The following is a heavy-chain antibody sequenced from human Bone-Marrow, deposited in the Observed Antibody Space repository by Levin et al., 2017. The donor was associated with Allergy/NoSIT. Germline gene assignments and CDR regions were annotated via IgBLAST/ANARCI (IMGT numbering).Heavy chain of an antibody. J-gene: IGHJ5*02. CDR2: IFYRGST. CDR3: ARRSEYDVLTGYYDDH. Sequence: SQTLSLTCTVSGGSITSNSHYWGWIRQPPGKGLEWIGSIFYRGSTYYNPSLRSPVAISVDTSKNQFSLKLSSVTAADTAVYYCARRSEYDVLTGYYDDHWGQGTLVTVSS. D-gene: IGHD3-9*01. V-gene: IGHV4-39*01. CDR1: GGSITSNSHY.